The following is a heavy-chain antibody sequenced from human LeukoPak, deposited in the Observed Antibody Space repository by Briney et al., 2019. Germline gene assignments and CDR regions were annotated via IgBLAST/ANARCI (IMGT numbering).Heavy chain of an antibody. V-gene: IGHV5-51*01. CDR1: GYSFTSYW. Sequence: GESLKISCQGSGYSFTSYWIGWVRQVPGKGPEWMGIIFSDDSDTRYSPSFQGQVTMSVDKSINTAYLRWRSLKASDTAMYYCASQGDSSTYDYWGQGTLVTVSS. CDR2: IFSDDSDT. CDR3: ASQGDSSTYDY. D-gene: IGHD6-13*01. J-gene: IGHJ4*02.